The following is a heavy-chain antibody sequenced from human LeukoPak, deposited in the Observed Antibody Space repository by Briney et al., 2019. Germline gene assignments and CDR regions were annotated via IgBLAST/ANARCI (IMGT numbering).Heavy chain of an antibody. CDR3: ARHRDSRYCSGGSCYNWFDP. D-gene: IGHD2-15*01. V-gene: IGHV4-39*01. CDR2: IYYSGST. CDR1: GGSISSSSYY. J-gene: IGHJ5*02. Sequence: SETLSLTCTVSGGSISSSSYYWGWIRQPPGKGLEWIGSIYYSGSTYYNPSLKSRVTISVDTSRNQFSLKLSSVTAADTAVYYCARHRDSRYCSGGSCYNWFDPWGQGNPVTVSS.